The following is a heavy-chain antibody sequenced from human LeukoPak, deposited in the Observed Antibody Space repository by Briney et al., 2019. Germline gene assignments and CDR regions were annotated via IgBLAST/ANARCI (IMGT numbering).Heavy chain of an antibody. CDR3: ARELGSGSYLNWFDP. V-gene: IGHV1-18*01. D-gene: IGHD3-10*01. Sequence: ASVKVSCKASGYTFTSYGISWVRQAPGQGLEWMGWISAYNGNTNYAQKLQGRVTMTTDTSTSTAYMELRSLRSDDTAVYYCARELGSGSYLNWFDPWGQGTLVTVSS. CDR1: GYTFTSYG. J-gene: IGHJ5*02. CDR2: ISAYNGNT.